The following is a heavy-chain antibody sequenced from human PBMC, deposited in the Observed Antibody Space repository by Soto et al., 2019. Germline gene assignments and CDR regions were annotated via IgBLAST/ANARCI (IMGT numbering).Heavy chain of an antibody. Sequence: EVQLLESGGGVVQPGGSLRLSCVASGFTFSRYAIMWVRQAPGKGLASVSGIYGNGGGISYADSVKGRLSISRDNSRDIVYLQMDSLRVDDTAVYWCAKGAVPGDGVWLAEYGGRGTHVIVSS. D-gene: IGHD4-17*01. CDR3: AKGAVPGDGVWLAEY. J-gene: IGHJ4*02. CDR1: GFTFSRYA. CDR2: IYGNGGGI. V-gene: IGHV3-23*01.